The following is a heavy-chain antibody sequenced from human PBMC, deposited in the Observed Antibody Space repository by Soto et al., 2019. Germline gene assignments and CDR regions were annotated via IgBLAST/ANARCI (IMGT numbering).Heavy chain of an antibody. Sequence: EVQLVESGGGLVRPGESLRLSCAASGFTFTNAWIHWVRQAPGKGLEWVGRIKSRTDGGTTDLAAPVKGRFTLSRDDSKDTVYLQMNSLKSEDSAVCYCIYYYDSGTHFHVDYWGQGTLVTVSS. CDR1: GFTFTNAW. D-gene: IGHD3-22*01. CDR2: IKSRTDGGTT. V-gene: IGHV3-15*01. J-gene: IGHJ4*02. CDR3: IYYYDSGTHFHVDY.